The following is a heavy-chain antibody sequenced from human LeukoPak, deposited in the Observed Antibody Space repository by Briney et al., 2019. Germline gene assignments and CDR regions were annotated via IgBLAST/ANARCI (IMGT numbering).Heavy chain of an antibody. V-gene: IGHV1-69*01. CDR3: ARVLAGSSTSCYECYYYYGMDV. CDR2: IIPIFGTA. Sequence: SVKVSFKASGGTFSSYAISWVRQAPGQGLEWMGGIIPIFGTANYAQKFQGRVTITADESTSTAYMELSSLRSEDTAVYYCARVLAGSSTSCYECYYYYGMDVWGQGTTVTVSS. D-gene: IGHD2-2*01. CDR1: GGTFSSYA. J-gene: IGHJ6*02.